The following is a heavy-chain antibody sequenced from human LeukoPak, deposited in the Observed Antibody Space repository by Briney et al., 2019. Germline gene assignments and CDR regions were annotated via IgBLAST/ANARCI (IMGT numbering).Heavy chain of an antibody. CDR2: IIPIFGTA. CDR1: GGTFSSYA. Sequence: SMKVSCKASGGTFSSYAISWVRQAPGQGLEWMGGIIPIFGTANYAQKFQGRVTITADKSTSTAYMELSSLRSEDTAVYYCARVSSGWYRTLDYWGQGTLVTVSS. D-gene: IGHD6-19*01. V-gene: IGHV1-69*06. CDR3: ARVSSGWYRTLDY. J-gene: IGHJ4*02.